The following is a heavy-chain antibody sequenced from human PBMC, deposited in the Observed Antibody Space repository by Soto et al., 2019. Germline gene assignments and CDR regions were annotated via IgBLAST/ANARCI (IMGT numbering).Heavy chain of an antibody. J-gene: IGHJ4*02. CDR3: ARRGSGGSSDY. CDR2: IYPSDSDT. V-gene: IGHV5-51*01. Sequence: PGAALKISCEGSGYSFSNYWIGWERQMPEKGLEWMGIIYPSDSDTRYSPSFQGQVTISADKSISTAYVQWSSLKASDTAMYYCARRGSGGSSDYWGQGTLVTVSS. D-gene: IGHD2-15*01. CDR1: GYSFSNYW.